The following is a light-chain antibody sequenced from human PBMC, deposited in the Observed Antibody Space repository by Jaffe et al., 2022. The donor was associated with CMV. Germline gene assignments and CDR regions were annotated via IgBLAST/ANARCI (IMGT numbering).Light chain of an antibody. Sequence: SYELTQPVSVSVALGQTATITCVGTDIGSKNVHWYRQKPGQAPVLVIYRDIHRPSGVPERFSGSNSGNTATLTIDRGQGGDEADYYCQVWDSRTRTIVFGGGTKLTVL. CDR2: RDI. V-gene: IGLV3-9*01. J-gene: IGLJ3*02. CDR3: QVWDSRTRTIV. CDR1: DIGSKN.